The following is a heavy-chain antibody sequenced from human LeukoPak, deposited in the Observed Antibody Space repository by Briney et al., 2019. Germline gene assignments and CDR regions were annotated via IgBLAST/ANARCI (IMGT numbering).Heavy chain of an antibody. J-gene: IGHJ4*02. CDR1: DGSVSSGTYY. CDR3: VRHISANTGYFDS. Sequence: PETLSLTCTISDGSVSSGTYYWGWIRQSPGKGLEWIGSIHYSGSSYYNPSLKSRAAIFVDTSRDQVSMDLSYVTAADTALYYCVRHISANTGYFDSCGQGTLVTVSS. V-gene: IGHV4-39*01. CDR2: IHYSGSS.